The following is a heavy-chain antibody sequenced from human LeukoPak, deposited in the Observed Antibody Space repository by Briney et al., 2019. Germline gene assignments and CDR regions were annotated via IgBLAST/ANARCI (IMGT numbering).Heavy chain of an antibody. Sequence: GGSLRLSCAASGFTFSSYSMNWVRQAPGKGLEWVSSISSSSSYIYYADSVKGRFTISRDNDKNSLYLQMNSLRAEDTAVYYCARARDTAMVISYWFDPWGQGTLVTVSS. CDR2: ISSSSSYI. CDR1: GFTFSSYS. V-gene: IGHV3-21*01. CDR3: ARARDTAMVISYWFDP. D-gene: IGHD5-18*01. J-gene: IGHJ5*02.